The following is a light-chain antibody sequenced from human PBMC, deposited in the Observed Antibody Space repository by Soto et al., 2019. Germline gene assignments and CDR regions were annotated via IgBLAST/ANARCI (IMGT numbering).Light chain of an antibody. CDR1: SSNVGSNY. CDR2: DNN. Sequence: QSALTQPPSVSAAPGQKVTISCSGSSSNVGSNYVSWYQQLPGTAPKLLIYDNNKRPSGIPDRFSGSKSGASATLGITGLQTGDDADYYCGTWDDNLTAVFGGGTKLTVL. CDR3: GTWDDNLTAV. J-gene: IGLJ2*01. V-gene: IGLV1-51*01.